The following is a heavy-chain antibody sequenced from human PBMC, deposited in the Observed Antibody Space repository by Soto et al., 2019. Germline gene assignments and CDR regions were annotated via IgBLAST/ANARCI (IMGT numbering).Heavy chain of an antibody. J-gene: IGHJ4*02. V-gene: IGHV3-30-3*01. CDR1: GFTFSSYA. CDR2: ISYDGSNK. CDR3: ARGGGGQFDY. D-gene: IGHD2-15*01. Sequence: QVQLVESGGGVVQPGRSLRLSCAASGFTFSSYAMHWVRQAPGKGLEWVAVISYDGSNKYYADSVKGRFTISRDNSKNTLYLQMNSLRAEDTAVYYCARGGGGQFDYWGQGTLVTVSS.